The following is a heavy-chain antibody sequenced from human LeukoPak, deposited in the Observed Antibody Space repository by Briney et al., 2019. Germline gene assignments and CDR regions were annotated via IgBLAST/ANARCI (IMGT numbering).Heavy chain of an antibody. J-gene: IGHJ6*03. CDR2: IIPIFGTA. Sequence: GSSVKVSCKASGGTFSSYAISWVRQAPGQGLEWMGGIIPIFGTANYAQKFQGRVTITADESTSTAHMELSSLRSEDTAVYYCACGSGRLYYYYYMDVWGKGTTVTISS. CDR1: GGTFSSYA. D-gene: IGHD3-10*01. CDR3: ACGSGRLYYYYYMDV. V-gene: IGHV1-69*01.